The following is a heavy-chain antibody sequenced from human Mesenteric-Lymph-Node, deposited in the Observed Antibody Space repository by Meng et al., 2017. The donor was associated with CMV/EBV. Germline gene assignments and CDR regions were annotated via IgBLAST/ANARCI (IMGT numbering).Heavy chain of an antibody. D-gene: IGHD2-2*01. CDR2: MYYSGST. Sequence: SETLSLTCTVSGGSVSSGSYYWSWIRQPPGKGLEWIGSMYYSGSTYYNPSLKSRVTISVDTSKNQFSLKVSSVTAADTAVYYCARDLQGYCSRTRCYTNYFDPWGQGTLVTVSS. V-gene: IGHV4-39*07. J-gene: IGHJ5*02. CDR1: GGSVSSGSYY. CDR3: ARDLQGYCSRTRCYTNYFDP.